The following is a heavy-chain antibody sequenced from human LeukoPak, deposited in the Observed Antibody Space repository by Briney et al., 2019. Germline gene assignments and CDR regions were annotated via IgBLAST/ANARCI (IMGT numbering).Heavy chain of an antibody. J-gene: IGHJ4*02. CDR3: ARGYSSGWYQDY. V-gene: IGHV4-34*01. CDR2: INHSGST. Sequence: SETLSLTCAVYGGSLSGYYWSWIRQPPGKGLEWIGEINHSGSTNYNPSLKSRVTISVDTSKNQISLKLSSVTAADTAVYYCARGYSSGWYQDYWGQGTLVTVSS. CDR1: GGSLSGYY. D-gene: IGHD6-19*01.